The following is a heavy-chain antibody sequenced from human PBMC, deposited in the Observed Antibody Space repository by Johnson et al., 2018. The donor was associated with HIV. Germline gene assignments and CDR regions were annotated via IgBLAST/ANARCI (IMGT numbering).Heavy chain of an antibody. CDR3: ARDRLSSSSYNDAFDI. J-gene: IGHJ3*02. Sequence: MLLVESGGGLVQPGGSLRLSCAASGFTVSSNYMNWVRQAPGKGLEWVSVIFSDGTTYYAGSVKGRFTISRDNSKNTLYLQMNSLRSEDTAVYYCARDRLSSSSYNDAFDIWGQGTMVTVSS. D-gene: IGHD2-2*02. CDR2: IFSDGTT. CDR1: GFTVSSNY. V-gene: IGHV3-66*02.